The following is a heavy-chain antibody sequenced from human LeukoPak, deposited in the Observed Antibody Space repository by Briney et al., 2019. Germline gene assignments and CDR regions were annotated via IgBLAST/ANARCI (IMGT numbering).Heavy chain of an antibody. D-gene: IGHD3-3*01. Sequence: GGSLRLSCAASGFTFSTYWMNWVRQAPGKGLEWVANIKQDGSEKYYVDSVKGRFTISRDNAKNSLYLQMNSLRAEDTAVYYCARGLTYYDFWSGYYSYFDYWGQGTLVTVSS. CDR1: GFTFSTYW. V-gene: IGHV3-7*01. J-gene: IGHJ4*02. CDR3: ARGLTYYDFWSGYYSYFDY. CDR2: IKQDGSEK.